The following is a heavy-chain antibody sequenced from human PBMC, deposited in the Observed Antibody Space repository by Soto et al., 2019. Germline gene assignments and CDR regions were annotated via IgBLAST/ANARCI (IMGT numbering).Heavy chain of an antibody. D-gene: IGHD6-19*01. CDR3: ARGTRDEYSSGWYGNYYYYSYGMDV. Sequence: ASVKVSCKASGYTFTSYAMHWVRQAPGQRLEWMGWINAGNGNTKYSQKFQGRVTITRDTSASTAYMELSSLRSEDTAVYYCARGTRDEYSSGWYGNYYYYSYGMDVWGQGTTVTVAS. V-gene: IGHV1-3*01. CDR1: GYTFTSYA. J-gene: IGHJ6*02. CDR2: INAGNGNT.